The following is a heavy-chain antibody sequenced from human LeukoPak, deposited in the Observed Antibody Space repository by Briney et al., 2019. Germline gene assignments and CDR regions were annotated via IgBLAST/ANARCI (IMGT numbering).Heavy chain of an antibody. D-gene: IGHD3-10*01. CDR1: GFTFSSYG. CDR3: AKGYYGSGSHSYMDV. Sequence: GGSLRLSCAASGFTFSSYGMHWVRQAPGKGLEWVAVISYDGSNKYYADSVKGRFTISRDNSKNTLYLQMNSLRAEDTAVYYCAKGYYGSGSHSYMDVWGKGTTVTISS. V-gene: IGHV3-30*18. CDR2: ISYDGSNK. J-gene: IGHJ6*03.